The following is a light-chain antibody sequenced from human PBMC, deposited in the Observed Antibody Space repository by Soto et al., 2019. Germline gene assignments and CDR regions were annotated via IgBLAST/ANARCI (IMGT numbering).Light chain of an antibody. CDR2: EVS. V-gene: IGLV2-23*02. CDR1: SSDVGSYNL. J-gene: IGLJ1*01. CDR3: CSYAGSSTLRV. Sequence: QSVLTQPASVSGSPGQSITISCTGTSSDVGSYNLVSWSQQHPGKAPKLMIYEVSKRPSGVSNRFSGSKSGNTASLTISGLQAEDEADYYCCSYAGSSTLRVFGTGTKVTVL.